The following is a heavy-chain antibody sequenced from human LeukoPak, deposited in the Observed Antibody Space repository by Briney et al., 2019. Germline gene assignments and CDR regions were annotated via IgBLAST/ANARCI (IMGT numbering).Heavy chain of an antibody. CDR3: ARWLRYYDSSGYRRGLFDY. CDR1: GYTFTSYD. J-gene: IGHJ4*02. CDR2: MNPNSGNT. D-gene: IGHD3-22*01. V-gene: IGHV1-8*01. Sequence: ASVKVSCKASGYTFTSYDINWVRQATGQGLEWMGWMNPNSGNTGYAQKFQGRVTMTRNTSISTAYMELSSLRSEDTAVYYCARWLRYYDSSGYRRGLFDYWGQGTLVTVSS.